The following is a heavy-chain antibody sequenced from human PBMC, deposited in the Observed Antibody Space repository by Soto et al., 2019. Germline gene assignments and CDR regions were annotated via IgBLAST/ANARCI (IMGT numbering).Heavy chain of an antibody. V-gene: IGHV1-69*13. D-gene: IGHD3-10*01. J-gene: IGHJ6*02. CDR3: ARETITMVRGVIIMDYYYGMDA. CDR1: GGTFSSYA. Sequence: SVKVSCKASGGTFSSYAISWVRQAPGQGLEWMGGIIPIFGTANYAQKFQGRVTITADESTSTAYMELSSLRSEDTAVYYCARETITMVRGVIIMDYYYGMDAWGQGTTVTVSS. CDR2: IIPIFGTA.